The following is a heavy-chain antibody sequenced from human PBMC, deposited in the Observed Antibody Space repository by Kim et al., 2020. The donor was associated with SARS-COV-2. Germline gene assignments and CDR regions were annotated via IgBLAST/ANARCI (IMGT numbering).Heavy chain of an antibody. CDR1: GFTFSNYW. CDR3: ARGAWDCGTTACLINR. Sequence: GGSLRLSCIASGFTFSNYWMNWVRQTPGKGLEWVANINQHGSEKYYVDSVKGRFTISRDNCKNSVTLQMNSLRVEDTAVYYCARGAWDCGTTACLINRWGQESLITVSS. D-gene: IGHD2-2*01. CDR2: INQHGSEK. J-gene: IGHJ4*02. V-gene: IGHV3-7*01.